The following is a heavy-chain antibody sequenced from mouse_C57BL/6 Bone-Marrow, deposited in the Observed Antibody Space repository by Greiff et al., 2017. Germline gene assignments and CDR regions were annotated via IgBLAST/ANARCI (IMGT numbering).Heavy chain of an antibody. CDR1: GFTFSSYG. CDR2: ISSGGSYT. CDR3: ARQKGAMDY. Sequence: VQLKESGGDLVKPGGSLKPSCAASGFTFSSYGMSWVRQTPDERLEWVATISSGGSYTYYPDSVKGRFTISRDNAKNTLYLQMSSLKSEDTAMYYCARQKGAMDYWGQGTSVTVSS. V-gene: IGHV5-6*01. J-gene: IGHJ4*01.